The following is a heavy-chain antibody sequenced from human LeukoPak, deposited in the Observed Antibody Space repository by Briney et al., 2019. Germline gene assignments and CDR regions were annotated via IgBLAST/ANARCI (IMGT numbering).Heavy chain of an antibody. CDR2: IYYSGST. J-gene: IGHJ4*02. CDR3: ARGPRYSPFDY. D-gene: IGHD2-15*01. Sequence: SETLSLTCTVSGGSISSYYWSWIRQPPGKGLEWIGYIYYSGSTNYNPSLKSRVTISVDTSKNQFSLKLSSVTAADTAVYYCARGPRYSPFDYWGQGTLVTVSS. V-gene: IGHV4-59*01. CDR1: GGSISSYY.